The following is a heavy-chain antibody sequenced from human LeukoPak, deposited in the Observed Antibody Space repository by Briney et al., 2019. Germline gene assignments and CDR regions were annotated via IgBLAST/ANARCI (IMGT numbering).Heavy chain of an antibody. V-gene: IGHV1-18*01. J-gene: IGHJ4*02. Sequence: GAPVKVSCKASGYTFTSYGISWVRQAPGQGLEWMGWISAYNGNTNYAQKLQGRVTMTTDTSTSTAYMELRSLRSDDTAVYYCARTHTYYYDSSGYYDYWGQGTLVTVSS. D-gene: IGHD3-22*01. CDR3: ARTHTYYYDSSGYYDY. CDR1: GYTFTSYG. CDR2: ISAYNGNT.